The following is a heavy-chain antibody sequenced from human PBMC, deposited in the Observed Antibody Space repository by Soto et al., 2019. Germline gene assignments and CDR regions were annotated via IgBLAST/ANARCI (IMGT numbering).Heavy chain of an antibody. Sequence: EVQLVESGGCLVKPGGSLRLSCAASGFTFSSYSMNWVRQAPGKGLEWVSSISSSSSYIYYADSVKGRFTISRDNAKNSLYLHMNGLRAEDTAVYYCARAQAGSGWYVGYWGQGTLVTVSS. V-gene: IGHV3-21*01. D-gene: IGHD6-19*01. CDR2: ISSSSSYI. CDR3: ARAQAGSGWYVGY. CDR1: GFTFSSYS. J-gene: IGHJ4*02.